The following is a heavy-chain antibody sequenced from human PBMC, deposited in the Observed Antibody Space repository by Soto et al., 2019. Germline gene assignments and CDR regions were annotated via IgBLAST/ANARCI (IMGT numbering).Heavy chain of an antibody. CDR3: ARGTXCSGSYYRHCYYYGMDV. V-gene: IGHV4-30-4*01. J-gene: IGHJ6*02. Sequence: PSETLSLTCTVSGGSISSGDYYWSWIRQPPGKGLEWIGYIYYSGSTYYNPSLKSRVTISVDTSKNQFSLKLSSVTAADTAVYYCARGTXCSGSYYRHCYYYGMDVWGQGTTVTVSS. D-gene: IGHD3-10*02. CDR2: IYYSGST. CDR1: GGSISSGDYY.